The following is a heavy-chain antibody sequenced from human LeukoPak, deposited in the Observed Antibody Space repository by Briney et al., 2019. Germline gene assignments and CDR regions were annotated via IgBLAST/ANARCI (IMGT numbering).Heavy chain of an antibody. D-gene: IGHD3-10*01. J-gene: IGHJ4*02. V-gene: IGHV1-2*02. CDR2: INPNSGGT. CDR3: ARYKVTMFRGETYFVD. CDR1: GYTFTGYY. Sequence: ASVKVSCKASGYTFTGYYIHWVRQAPGQGLERMGWINPNSGGTNYAKKFQGRVTMGRYTSIRTDYMELSRLRSDSTAVYYWARYKVTMFRGETYFVDWGQGILVTVAS.